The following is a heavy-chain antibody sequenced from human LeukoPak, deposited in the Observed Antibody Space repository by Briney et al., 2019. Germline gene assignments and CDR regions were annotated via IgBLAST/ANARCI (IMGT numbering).Heavy chain of an antibody. J-gene: IGHJ4*02. CDR1: GFTFSSYW. V-gene: IGHV3-9*01. CDR2: ISWNSGSI. D-gene: IGHD6-19*01. Sequence: GGSLRLSCAASGFTFSSYWMHWVRQAPGKGLEWVSGISWNSGSIGYADSVKGRFTISRDNAKNSLYLQMNSLRAEDTALYYCAKAVAGLFDYWGQGTLVTVSS. CDR3: AKAVAGLFDY.